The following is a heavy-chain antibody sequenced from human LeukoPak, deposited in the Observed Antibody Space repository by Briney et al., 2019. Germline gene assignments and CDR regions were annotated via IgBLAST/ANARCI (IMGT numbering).Heavy chain of an antibody. Sequence: SETLSLTCTVSGGSISSYYWSWIRQPAGKGLEWIGRIDTSGNTNYKPSLKSRVTMSVDTSKNQFSLTLSSVTAADTAVYYCAREGAYYYGSGSLGYNWFDPWGQGTLVTVSS. CDR3: AREGAYYYGSGSLGYNWFDP. J-gene: IGHJ5*02. CDR2: IDTSGNT. V-gene: IGHV4-4*07. CDR1: GGSISSYY. D-gene: IGHD3-10*01.